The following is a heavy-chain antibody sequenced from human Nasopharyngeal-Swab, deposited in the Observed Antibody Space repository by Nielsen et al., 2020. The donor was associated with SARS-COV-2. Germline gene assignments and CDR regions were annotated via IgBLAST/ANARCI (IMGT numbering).Heavy chain of an antibody. CDR3: ARGPLTNYDSSGYYCDY. J-gene: IGHJ4*02. CDR1: GGSFSGYY. V-gene: IGHV4-34*01. CDR2: INHSGST. Sequence: GSLRLSCAVYGGSFSGYYWSWIRQPPRKGLEWIGEINHSGSTNYNPSLKSRVTISVDTSKNQFSLKLSSVTAADTAVYYCARGPLTNYDSSGYYCDYWGQGTLVTVSS. D-gene: IGHD3-22*01.